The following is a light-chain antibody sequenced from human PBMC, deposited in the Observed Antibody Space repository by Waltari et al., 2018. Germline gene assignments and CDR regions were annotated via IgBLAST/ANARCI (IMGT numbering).Light chain of an antibody. CDR1: RRDVGSYNY. J-gene: IGLJ3*02. CDR3: NSDIGISSWV. Sequence: QSSLTPPASASGSPGQSIPVSYPGTRRDVGSYNYGTWYQQHPGKAPKLIIYDVSEPPAGVSYRFSGSKSGNTASLTISGLQAEDEADYYCNSDIGISSWVFGGGTKLTVL. V-gene: IGLV2-14*01. CDR2: DVS.